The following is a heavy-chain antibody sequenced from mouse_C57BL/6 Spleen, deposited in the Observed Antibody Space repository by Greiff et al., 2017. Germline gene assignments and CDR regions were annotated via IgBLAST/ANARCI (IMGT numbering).Heavy chain of an antibody. CDR1: GYTFTSYW. J-gene: IGHJ2*01. V-gene: IGHV1-64*01. D-gene: IGHD1-1*01. CDR2: IHPNSGST. CDR3: ARQGTTVVEDYFDY. Sequence: QVQLQQPGAELVKPGASVKLSCKASGYTFTSYWMHWVKQRPGQGLEWIGMIHPNSGSTNYNEKFKSKATLTVDKSSSKAYMQLSSLTSEDSAVYYCARQGTTVVEDYFDYWGQGTTLTVSS.